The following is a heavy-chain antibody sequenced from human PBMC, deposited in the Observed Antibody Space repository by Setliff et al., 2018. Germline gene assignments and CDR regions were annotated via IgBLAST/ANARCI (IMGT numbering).Heavy chain of an antibody. CDR3: ARESATIGEFPLYYFDK. V-gene: IGHV4-61*09. Sequence: SETLSLTCSVSGGSISSGGFYWSWIRQSAGRGLEWIGHFHTGGATDYNLSLKSRVTISLDSSKNQLSLRLSSVTAADAAVYLCARESATIGEFPLYYFDKWGQGIPVTVSS. D-gene: IGHD3-10*01. CDR1: GGSISSGGFY. J-gene: IGHJ4*02. CDR2: FHTGGAT.